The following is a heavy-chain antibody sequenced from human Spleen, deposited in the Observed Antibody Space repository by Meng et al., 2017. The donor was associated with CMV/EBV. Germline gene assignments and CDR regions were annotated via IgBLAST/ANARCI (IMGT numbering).Heavy chain of an antibody. CDR2: IIPNLGIA. D-gene: IGHD6-25*01. V-gene: IGHV1-69*10. J-gene: IGHJ3*02. CDR3: ARGTAVGSSAWGPSPQDVFDI. CDR1: GGTFSSYA. Sequence: KVSCKASGGTFSSYAISWVRQAPGQGLERMGGIIPNLGIANYAQKFQGRVTITADKSTRTAYMELSSLTSDDTAVYYCARGTAVGSSAWGPSPQDVFDIWGQGTMVTVSS.